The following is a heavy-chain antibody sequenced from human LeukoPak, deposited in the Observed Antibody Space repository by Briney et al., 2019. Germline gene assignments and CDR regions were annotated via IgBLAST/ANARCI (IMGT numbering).Heavy chain of an antibody. Sequence: ASVKVSCKASGYTFTSYGISWVRQAPGQGLEWMGWISAYNGNTKYAQELQGRVTMTTDTSTSTAYMELRSLRSDDTAVYYCARDEVGAAFFLDAFDIWGQGTMVTVSS. D-gene: IGHD2-15*01. CDR2: ISAYNGNT. J-gene: IGHJ3*02. CDR1: GYTFTSYG. CDR3: ARDEVGAAFFLDAFDI. V-gene: IGHV1-18*01.